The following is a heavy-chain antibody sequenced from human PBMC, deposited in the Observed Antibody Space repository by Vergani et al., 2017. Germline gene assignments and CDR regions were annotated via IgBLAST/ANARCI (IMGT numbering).Heavy chain of an antibody. Sequence: EVQLVESGGGLVKPGGSLRLSCAASGFTFSSYSMNWVRQAPGKGLEWVSSISSSISYIYYADSVKGRFTISRDTAKNSLYLQMNSLRAEDTAVYYCTRDEIVVVPAASSHYAIDIWGQGTMVTVSS. CDR2: ISSSISYI. D-gene: IGHD2-2*01. J-gene: IGHJ3*02. CDR1: GFTFSSYS. V-gene: IGHV3-21*01. CDR3: TRDEIVVVPAASSHYAIDI.